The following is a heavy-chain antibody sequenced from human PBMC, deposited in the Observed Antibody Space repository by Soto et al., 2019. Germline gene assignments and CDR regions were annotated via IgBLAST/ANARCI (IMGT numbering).Heavy chain of an antibody. J-gene: IGHJ4*02. Sequence: GGSLRLSCAASGFAVSSKYMTWVRQAPGKGLEWVSVIYGGGTTYYADSVKGRFTISRDTSKNTLYLQMNSLRAEDTAVYYCVQTTGWPGFDFWGQGTLVNVS. V-gene: IGHV3-53*01. D-gene: IGHD6-19*01. CDR1: GFAVSSKY. CDR3: VQTTGWPGFDF. CDR2: IYGGGTT.